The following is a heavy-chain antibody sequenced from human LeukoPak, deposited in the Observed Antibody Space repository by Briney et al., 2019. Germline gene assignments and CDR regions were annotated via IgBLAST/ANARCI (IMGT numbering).Heavy chain of an antibody. CDR3: AREVGGGASGQ. Sequence: PGGSLRLSCAASGFTVSSNYMSWVRRVPGKGLGWVSVFFSGGSLSYANSVKGRFTISRNNSENTLYLQMNSLRVEDTAVYYCAREVGGGASGQWGQGTLVTVSS. D-gene: IGHD3-16*01. CDR2: FFSGGSL. CDR1: GFTVSSNY. V-gene: IGHV3-66*01. J-gene: IGHJ4*02.